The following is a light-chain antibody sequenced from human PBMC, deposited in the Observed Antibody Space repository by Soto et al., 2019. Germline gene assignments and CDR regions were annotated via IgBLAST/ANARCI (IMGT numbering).Light chain of an antibody. Sequence: DIVMTQSPDSLAVSLGERATINCKSGQSVLYSSNNKNYLAWYQQKPGQPPKLLIYWASTRESGVPDRFSGSGSGTDFTLTISSLQAEDVAVYCCQQYYSSPWTFGQGTKVEIK. CDR1: QSVLYSSNNKNY. CDR3: QQYYSSPWT. CDR2: WAS. J-gene: IGKJ1*01. V-gene: IGKV4-1*01.